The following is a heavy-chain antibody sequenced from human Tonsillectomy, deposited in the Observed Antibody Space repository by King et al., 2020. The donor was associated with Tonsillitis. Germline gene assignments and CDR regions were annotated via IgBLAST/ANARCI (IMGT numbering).Heavy chain of an antibody. CDR2: ISYDGSNK. J-gene: IGHJ5*02. V-gene: IGHV3-30*18. CDR3: AKDLGYCSCGSCSMYNWFDP. D-gene: IGHD2-15*01. CDR1: GFTFSSYG. Sequence: QLVQSGGGVVQPGRSLRLSCAASGFTFSSYGMHWGRQAPGKGLEGVAVISYDGSNKDYADSVKGRFTISRDNSKNTLYLQMNSLRAEDTAVYYCAKDLGYCSCGSCSMYNWFDPWGQGTLVTVSS.